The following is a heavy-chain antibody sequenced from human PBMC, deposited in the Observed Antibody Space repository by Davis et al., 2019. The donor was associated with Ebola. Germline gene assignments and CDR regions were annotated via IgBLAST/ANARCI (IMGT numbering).Heavy chain of an antibody. J-gene: IGHJ4*02. V-gene: IGHV3-48*02. Sequence: GESLKISCAASGFRFRSYSMSWVRQAPGRGLEWVSYISNSGSTIYYGDSVKGRFTISRDNAKNSLHLQMNSLSDDDTAVYFCAREMYPAVSAPSDYWGQGTLVTVSS. CDR1: GFRFRSYS. CDR2: ISNSGSTI. D-gene: IGHD6-19*01. CDR3: AREMYPAVSAPSDY.